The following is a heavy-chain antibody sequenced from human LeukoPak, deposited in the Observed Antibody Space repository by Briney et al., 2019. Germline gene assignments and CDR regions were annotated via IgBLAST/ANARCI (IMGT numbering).Heavy chain of an antibody. Sequence: SETLSLTCTVSGGSISSYYWSWIRQPAGKGLEWIGRIYTSGSTNYNPSLKSRVTMSVDTSKNQFSLKLSSVTAADTAVYYCARDRPYFYTLVYCSGGSCYPMDVWGKRTTVTVSS. CDR1: GGSISSYY. CDR2: IYTSGST. CDR3: ARDRPYFYTLVYCSGGSCYPMDV. V-gene: IGHV4-4*07. D-gene: IGHD2-15*01. J-gene: IGHJ6*03.